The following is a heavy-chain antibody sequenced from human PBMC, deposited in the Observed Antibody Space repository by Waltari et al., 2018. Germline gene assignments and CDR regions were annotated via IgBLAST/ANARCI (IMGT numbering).Heavy chain of an antibody. V-gene: IGHV1-69*13. CDR1: GGTFSSYA. J-gene: IGHJ3*02. D-gene: IGHD6-13*01. Sequence: QVQLVQSGAEVKKPGSSVKVSCKASGGTFSSYAISWVRQAPGQGLEWMGRIIPTCGTANNAQKCQGRVTITEDKSTSRAYKELSSLRSADTAVYYCARDYSRWENAFDIWGQGTMVTVSS. CDR3: ARDYSRWENAFDI. CDR2: IIPTCGTA.